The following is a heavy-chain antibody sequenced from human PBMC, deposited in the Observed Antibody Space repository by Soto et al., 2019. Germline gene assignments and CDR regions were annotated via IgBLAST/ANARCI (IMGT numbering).Heavy chain of an antibody. CDR1: RYAFTSYS. V-gene: IGHV1-3*01. Sequence: ASGKVSSKAPRYAFTSYSMHWVGQARGQRLEWMGWINAGNGNTKYSQKFQGRVTIPRDTSASTAYMELSSLRSEDTAVYYCAVNPSQSPLHWGQGTLVTVSS. CDR3: AVNPSQSPLH. CDR2: INAGNGNT. D-gene: IGHD2-2*01. J-gene: IGHJ4*02.